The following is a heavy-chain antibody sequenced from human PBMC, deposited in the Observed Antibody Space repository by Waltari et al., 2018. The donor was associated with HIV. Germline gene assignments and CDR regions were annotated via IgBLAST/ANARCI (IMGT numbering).Heavy chain of an antibody. J-gene: IGHJ3*02. CDR3: ARMIVVVVAATGAFES. CDR1: GFTFSTYL. V-gene: IGHV3-7*01. CDR2: IKQDGSEK. Sequence: EVQLVESGGGVVQPGGSLRLSCAASGFTFSTYLMSWVRQAPGKGLEWVANIKQDGSEKYYVDSVKGRFTISRDNAKNSLYLQMNSLRPEDTAVYYCARMIVVVVAATGAFESWGQGTMVTVSS. D-gene: IGHD2-15*01.